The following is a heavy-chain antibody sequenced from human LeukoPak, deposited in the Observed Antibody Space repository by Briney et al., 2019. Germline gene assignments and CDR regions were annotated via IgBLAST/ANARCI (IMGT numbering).Heavy chain of an antibody. CDR1: GGSLNSPNFY. V-gene: IGHV4-39*01. D-gene: IGHD3-10*01. CDR2: IYYTGTT. J-gene: IGHJ5*02. Sequence: SETLSLTCIVSGGSLNSPNFYWGRIRQPPGKGLEWIATIYYTGTTYYNPSLKSRLTISVDTSKNQFSLKVTSVTAADTAVYYCARHDYYGSVNWFDPWGQGTLITVSS. CDR3: ARHDYYGSVNWFDP.